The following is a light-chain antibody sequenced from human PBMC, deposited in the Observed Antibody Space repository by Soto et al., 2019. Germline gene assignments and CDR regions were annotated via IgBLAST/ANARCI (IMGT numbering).Light chain of an antibody. J-gene: IGLJ3*02. CDR2: VNT. CDR3: QSYDSSLSGWV. Sequence: VLTQPPSVSGAPGPGVTISCTGSSSNIGAAYDVHWYHQLPGTDPKLLIFVNTNRPSGVPDRFSGSKSGTSASLAITGLQAEDEADYYCQSYDSSLSGWVFGGGTKLTVL. V-gene: IGLV1-40*01. CDR1: SSNIGAAYD.